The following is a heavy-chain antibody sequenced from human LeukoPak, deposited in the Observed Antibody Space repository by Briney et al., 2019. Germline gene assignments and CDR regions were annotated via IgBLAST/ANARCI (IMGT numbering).Heavy chain of an antibody. D-gene: IGHD3-10*01. J-gene: IGHJ4*02. V-gene: IGHV1-69*04. CDR1: GGTFSSYA. Sequence: SVKVSCKASGGTFSSYAISWVRQAPGQGLEWMGRVIPILGIANYAQKFQGRVTITADKSTSTAYMELSSLRSEDTAVYYCARAWFGELLGPSDYWGQGTLVTVSS. CDR2: VIPILGIA. CDR3: ARAWFGELLGPSDY.